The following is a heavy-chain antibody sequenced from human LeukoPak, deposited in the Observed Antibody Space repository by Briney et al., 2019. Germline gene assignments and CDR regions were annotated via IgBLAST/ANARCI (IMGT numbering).Heavy chain of an antibody. V-gene: IGHV5-51*01. J-gene: IGHJ1*01. Sequence: GESLKISCKGSGYSFTSYWIGWVRQMPGKRLEWMGIIYPGDSDTRYSPSFQGQVTISADKSISTAYLHWSSLKASDTAIYYCATYAGSSSKYFQHWGQGTLVTVSS. CDR1: GYSFTSYW. CDR2: IYPGDSDT. D-gene: IGHD3-10*01. CDR3: ATYAGSSSKYFQH.